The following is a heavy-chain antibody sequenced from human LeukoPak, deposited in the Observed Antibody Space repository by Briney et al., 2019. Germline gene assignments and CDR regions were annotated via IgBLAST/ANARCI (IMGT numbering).Heavy chain of an antibody. Sequence: GGSLRLSCAASGFTFSSYGMHWVRQAPGKGLEWVAFIRYDGSNKYYADSVKGRFTISRDNSKNTLYLQMHSLRAEDTAVYYCARDGDMRTTSIFGVVLGWGQGTLVTVSS. CDR3: ARDGDMRTTSIFGVVLG. CDR1: GFTFSSYG. D-gene: IGHD3-3*01. J-gene: IGHJ4*02. CDR2: IRYDGSNK. V-gene: IGHV3-30*02.